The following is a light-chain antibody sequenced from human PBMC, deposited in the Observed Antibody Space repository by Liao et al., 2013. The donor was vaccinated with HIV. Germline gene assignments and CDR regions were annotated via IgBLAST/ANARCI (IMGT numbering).Light chain of an antibody. V-gene: IGLV3-1*01. J-gene: IGLJ2*01. CDR3: QAWDSTTVV. CDR1: KLGSKY. Sequence: SYELTQPPSVSVSPGQTARITCSGDKLGSKYVCWYQQRPGQSPMLVIYQDNKRPSAIPDRFSGSNSGNTATLTISGTQAMDEADYYCQAWDSTTVVFGGGTKLTVL. CDR2: QDN.